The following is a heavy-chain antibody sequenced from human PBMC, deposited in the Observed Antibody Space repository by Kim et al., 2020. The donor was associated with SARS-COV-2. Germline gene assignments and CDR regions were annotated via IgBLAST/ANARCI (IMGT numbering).Heavy chain of an antibody. J-gene: IGHJ6*02. CDR1: GFTFSNAW. D-gene: IGHD3-10*01. CDR3: TTDHYYGSGSYLRFYGMGV. Sequence: GGSLRLSCAASGFTFSNAWMSWVRQAPGKGLEWVGRIKSKTDGGTTDYAAPVKGRFTISRDDSKNTLYLQMNSLKTEDTAVYYCTTDHYYGSGSYLRFYGMGVWGQGTTVTVSS. CDR2: IKSKTDGGTT. V-gene: IGHV3-15*01.